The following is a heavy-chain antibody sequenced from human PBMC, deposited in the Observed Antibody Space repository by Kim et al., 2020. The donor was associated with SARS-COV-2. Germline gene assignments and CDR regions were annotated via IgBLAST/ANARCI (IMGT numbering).Heavy chain of an antibody. V-gene: IGHV4-39*01. J-gene: IGHJ4*02. CDR2: IYYSGST. Sequence: SETLSLTCTVSGGPISSSSYYWGWIRQPPGKGLEWIGSIYYSGSTYYNPSLTSRVTISVDTSKNQFSLKLSSVTAADTAVYYCARPSELWLFDYWGQGTLVTVSS. D-gene: IGHD5-18*01. CDR3: ARPSELWLFDY. CDR1: GGPISSSSYY.